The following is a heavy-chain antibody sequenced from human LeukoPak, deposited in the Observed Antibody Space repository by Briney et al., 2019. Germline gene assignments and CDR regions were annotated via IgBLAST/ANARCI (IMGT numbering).Heavy chain of an antibody. CDR2: IYSGGST. D-gene: IGHD6-13*01. CDR3: ARDLDAAAGGGSIGYYYYGMDV. J-gene: IGHJ6*02. Sequence: SGGSLRLSCAPSGFTVSSNYMGWVRQAPGKGMEWVSVIYSGGSTYYADSVKGRFTISRDNSKNTLYLQMNSLRAEDTAVYYCARDLDAAAGGGSIGYYYYGMDVWGQGTTVTVSS. CDR1: GFTVSSNY. V-gene: IGHV3-66*01.